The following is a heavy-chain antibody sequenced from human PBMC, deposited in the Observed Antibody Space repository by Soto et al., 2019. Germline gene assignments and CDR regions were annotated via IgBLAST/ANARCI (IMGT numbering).Heavy chain of an antibody. Sequence: EVQLVESGGGLVQPGGSLRLSCVASGFAFRSYRMNWVRQAPGKGLEWVAYISTSTGPIYYADSVKGRFTIARDNAENSLFLQMNSLRAEDTALYYCVRDRAKKSHDVDYGDYTIDAFDIWGQGTMVTVSS. V-gene: IGHV3-48*01. CDR1: GFAFRSYR. J-gene: IGHJ3*02. D-gene: IGHD4-17*01. CDR3: VRDRAKKSHDVDYGDYTIDAFDI. CDR2: ISTSTGPI.